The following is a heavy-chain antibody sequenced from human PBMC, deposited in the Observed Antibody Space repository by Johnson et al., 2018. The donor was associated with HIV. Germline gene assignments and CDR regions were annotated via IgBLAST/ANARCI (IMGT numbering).Heavy chain of an antibody. D-gene: IGHD3-16*01. CDR1: GFTFDDYA. CDR2: ISWDSGRI. V-gene: IGHV3-9*01. Sequence: QLVESGGGLVQPGRSLRLSCVASGFTFDDYAMHWVRQAPGKGLQWVSGISWDSGRIGYTDSVKDRFTISRDNAKNSLYLQMNSLRAEDTAVYYCARRGRRADDAFDIWGQGTMVTVSS. J-gene: IGHJ3*02. CDR3: ARRGRRADDAFDI.